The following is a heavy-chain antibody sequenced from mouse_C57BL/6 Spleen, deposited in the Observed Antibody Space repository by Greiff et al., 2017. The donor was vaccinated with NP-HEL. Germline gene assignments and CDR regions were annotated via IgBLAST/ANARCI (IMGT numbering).Heavy chain of an antibody. CDR2: ISDGGSYT. Sequence: EVHLVESGGGLVKPGGSPKLSCAASGFTFSSYAMSWVRQTPEKRLEWVATISDGGSYTYYPDNVKGRFTISRDNAKNNLYLQMSHLKSEDTAMYYCARGIYDGYLYYFDYWGQGTTLTVSS. J-gene: IGHJ2*01. CDR1: GFTFSSYA. D-gene: IGHD2-3*01. V-gene: IGHV5-4*01. CDR3: ARGIYDGYLYYFDY.